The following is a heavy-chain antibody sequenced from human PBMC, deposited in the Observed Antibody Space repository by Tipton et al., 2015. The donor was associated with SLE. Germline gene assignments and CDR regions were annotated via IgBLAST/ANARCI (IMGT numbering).Heavy chain of an antibody. V-gene: IGHV4-4*02. CDR1: GGSISSSNW. CDR2: IYHSGST. Sequence: TLSLTCAVSGGSISSSNWWSWVRQPPGKGLEWIGEIYHSGSTNYNPSLKSRVTTSVDTSKNQFSLSLYSVTVEDTAVYYCVRQGTGFGSGRDDYWGQGILVTVSS. D-gene: IGHD1-14*01. J-gene: IGHJ4*02. CDR3: VRQGTGFGSGRDDY.